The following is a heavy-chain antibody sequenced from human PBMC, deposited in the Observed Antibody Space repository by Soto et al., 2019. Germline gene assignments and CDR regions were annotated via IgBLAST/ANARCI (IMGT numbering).Heavy chain of an antibody. V-gene: IGHV4-30-4*01. CDR3: ARVPSP. CDR1: GGSISSSDYY. J-gene: IGHJ5*02. CDR2: INYSGRT. Sequence: SETLSLTCTVSGGSISSSDYYWSWIRQPPGKGLEWIGYINYSGRTYYNPSLKSRLILSLDTSKNQFSLRLSSVTAADTAVYYCARVPSPWGQGTLVTVSS.